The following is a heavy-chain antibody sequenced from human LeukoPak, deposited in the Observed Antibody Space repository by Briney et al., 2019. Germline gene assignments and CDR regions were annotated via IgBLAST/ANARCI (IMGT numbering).Heavy chain of an antibody. CDR2: ISNTGSNT. CDR3: AARRGYYHYMDV. V-gene: IGHV3-23*01. J-gene: IGHJ6*03. D-gene: IGHD3-3*01. CDR1: GFTFSSYA. Sequence: PGGSLRLSCATSGFTFSSYAVAWVRQAPGKGLQWVSSISNTGSNTYYADSGKGRFTISRDNSKNTLALQMNSLTAEDTAVYYCAARRGYYHYMDVWGKGTTVTVSS.